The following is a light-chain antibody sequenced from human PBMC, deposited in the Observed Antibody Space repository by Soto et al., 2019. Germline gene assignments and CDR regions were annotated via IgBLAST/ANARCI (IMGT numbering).Light chain of an antibody. CDR3: QQSYSTPWT. Sequence: DIQMTQSPSSLSASVGDRVTITCRTSQSIRDYLNWYQQKPGQAPNSLIYGASTLESGVPSRFSGSGFGTDFTLTITNLQPEDFATYYCQQSYSTPWTFGQGTRVEIQ. CDR1: QSIRDY. J-gene: IGKJ1*01. V-gene: IGKV1-39*01. CDR2: GAS.